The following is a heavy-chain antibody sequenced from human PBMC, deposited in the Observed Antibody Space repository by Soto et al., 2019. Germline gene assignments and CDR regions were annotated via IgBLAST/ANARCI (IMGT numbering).Heavy chain of an antibody. D-gene: IGHD3-10*01. J-gene: IGHJ4*02. CDR2: VIPILGAS. Sequence: QVQLVQSGAEVKKPGSSVKVSCKASADTFTGYTVTWVRQAPGQGLEWVGRVIPILGASNFAQKFQGRVIISADKSTDTASMALTGLTSEDTAVYYCARSRGSYYSNFVSWGQGTLVTVSS. V-gene: IGHV1-69*08. CDR1: ADTFTGYT. CDR3: ARSRGSYYSNFVS.